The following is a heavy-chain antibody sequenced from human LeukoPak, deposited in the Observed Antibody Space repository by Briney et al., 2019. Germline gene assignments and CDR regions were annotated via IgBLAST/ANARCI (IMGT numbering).Heavy chain of an antibody. D-gene: IGHD4-11*01. CDR2: ISYDGSNK. CDR3: AKDRIYSNYGYYMDV. J-gene: IGHJ6*03. CDR1: GFTFSSYA. V-gene: IGHV3-30*04. Sequence: GRSLRLSCAASGFTFSSYAMHWVRQAPGKGLEWVAVISYDGSNKYYADSVKGRFTISRDNSKNTLYLQMNSLRDEDTAVFYCAKDRIYSNYGYYMDVWGKGTTVTVSS.